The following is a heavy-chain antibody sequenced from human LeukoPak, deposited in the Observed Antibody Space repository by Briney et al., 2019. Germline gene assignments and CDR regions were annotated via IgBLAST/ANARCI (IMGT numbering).Heavy chain of an antibody. D-gene: IGHD6-19*01. Sequence: ASVKVSCKASGGTFSSYAISWVRQAPGQGLEWMGGIIPIFGTANYAQKFQGRVTITADKSTSTAYMELSSLRSEDTAVYYCARAIVAVADMAYWGQGTLVTVSS. J-gene: IGHJ4*02. CDR2: IIPIFGTA. CDR1: GGTFSSYA. CDR3: ARAIVAVADMAY. V-gene: IGHV1-69*06.